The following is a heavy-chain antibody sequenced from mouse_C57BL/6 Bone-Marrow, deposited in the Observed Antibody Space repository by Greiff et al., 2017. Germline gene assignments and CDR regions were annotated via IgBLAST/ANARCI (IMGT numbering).Heavy chain of an antibody. Sequence: VQLKESGAELVRPGASVKLSCTASGFNIKDDYMHWVKQRPEQGLEWIGWIDPENGDTEYASKFQGKATITADTSSNTAYLQLSSLTSEDTAVYYCTTFTTVVAGFDYGGQGTTLTVSS. J-gene: IGHJ2*01. D-gene: IGHD1-1*01. V-gene: IGHV14-4*01. CDR1: GFNIKDDY. CDR2: IDPENGDT. CDR3: TTFTTVVAGFDY.